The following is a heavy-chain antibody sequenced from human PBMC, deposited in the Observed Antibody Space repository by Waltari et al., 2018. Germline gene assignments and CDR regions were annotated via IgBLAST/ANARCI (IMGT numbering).Heavy chain of an antibody. J-gene: IGHJ5*02. CDR1: GDSMSSTDC. CDR3: ARDRGRGLYLDT. Sequence: QLLLQESGPGLVKPSGTLSLSCAVSGDSMSSTDCWSWVRLSPQKGLEWIGQVRGDGRTNSSPSFASRLTLSLDTSNNQFSLKLTSATAADTAVYYCARDRGRGLYLDTWGPGTLVTVSP. D-gene: IGHD2-15*01. V-gene: IGHV4-4*02. CDR2: VRGDGRT.